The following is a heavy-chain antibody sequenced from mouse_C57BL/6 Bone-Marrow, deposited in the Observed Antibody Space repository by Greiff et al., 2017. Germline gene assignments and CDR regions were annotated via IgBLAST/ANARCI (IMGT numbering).Heavy chain of an antibody. CDR3: ALLMDYYFYFDY. V-gene: IGHV1-81*01. J-gene: IGHJ2*01. CDR1: GYTFTSYG. CDR2: IYPRSGNT. Sequence: QVQLQQSGAELARPGASVKLSCKASGYTFTSYGISWVKQRTGQGLEWIGEIYPRSGNTYYNEKFKGKATLTADKSSSTAYMELRSLTSEDSAVYFCALLMDYYFYFDYGGQGTTLTVSS. D-gene: IGHD1-1*01.